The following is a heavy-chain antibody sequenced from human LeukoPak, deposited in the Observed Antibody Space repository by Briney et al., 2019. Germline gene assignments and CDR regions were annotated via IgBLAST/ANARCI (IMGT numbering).Heavy chain of an antibody. D-gene: IGHD1/OR15-1a*01. CDR3: ASGFRRPQKQSPFDY. J-gene: IGHJ4*02. CDR2: INPSGGST. CDR1: GYTFTSYG. Sequence: GASVKVSCKASGYTFTSYGISWVRQAPGQGLEWMGIINPSGGSTSYAQKFQGRVTMTRDTSTSTVYMELSSLRSEDTAVYYCASGFRRPQKQSPFDYWGQGTLVTVSS. V-gene: IGHV1-46*01.